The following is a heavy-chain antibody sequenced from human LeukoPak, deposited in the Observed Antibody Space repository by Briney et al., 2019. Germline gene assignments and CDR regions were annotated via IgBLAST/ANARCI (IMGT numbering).Heavy chain of an antibody. CDR3: ARDPHSSGWIDY. D-gene: IGHD6-19*01. V-gene: IGHV4-4*07. CDR1: GGSISSYY. Sequence: SETLSLTCTVSGGSISSYYWSWIRQPAGKGLEWIGRIYTSGSTNYNPSLKSRVTMSVDTSKNQFSLKLSSVPAADTAVYYCARDPHSSGWIDYWGQGPLVSVSS. CDR2: IYTSGST. J-gene: IGHJ4*02.